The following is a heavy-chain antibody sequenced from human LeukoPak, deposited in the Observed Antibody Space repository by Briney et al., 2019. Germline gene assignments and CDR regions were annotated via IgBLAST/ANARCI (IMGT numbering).Heavy chain of an antibody. CDR3: ATRGYDSSGSYFDY. CDR2: FDPEDGET. J-gene: IGHJ4*02. D-gene: IGHD3-22*01. V-gene: IGHV1-24*01. Sequence: ASVKVSCKVSGYTHTELSMHWVRQAPGKGLEWMGGFDPEDGETIYAQKFQGRVTMTEDTSTDTAYMELSSLRSEDTAVYYCATRGYDSSGSYFDYWGQGTLVTVSS. CDR1: GYTHTELS.